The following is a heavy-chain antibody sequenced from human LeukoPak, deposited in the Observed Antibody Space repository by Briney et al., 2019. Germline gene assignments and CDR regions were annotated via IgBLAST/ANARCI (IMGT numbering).Heavy chain of an antibody. CDR1: SGSLSGYY. J-gene: IGHJ2*01. CDR3: ARGVDL. V-gene: IGHV4-34*01. CDR2: ITHSGSP. Sequence: SETLSLTCGVSSGSLSGYYWRWIPQPPGGGLEWLGEITHSGSPNYNPPLTSRVTISGDTSKKQFSLNRTSVTAADTGVYYCARGVDLWGRGTPVTVSS.